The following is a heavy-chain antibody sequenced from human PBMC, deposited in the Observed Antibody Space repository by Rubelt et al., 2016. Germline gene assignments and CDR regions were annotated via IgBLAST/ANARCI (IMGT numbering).Heavy chain of an antibody. CDR1: GFIFSSYD. V-gene: IGHV3-30*03. CDR3: ARDFGAFDI. CDR2: ISYDGSNK. D-gene: IGHD3-3*01. J-gene: IGHJ3*02. Sequence: VQLVESGGGLVQPGGSLRLSCAASGFIFSSYDMHWVRQAPGKGLEWVAVISYDGSNKYYAYSVKGRFTISRDNSKNTLYLQMNSLRAEDTAVYYCARDFGAFDIWGQGTMVTVSS.